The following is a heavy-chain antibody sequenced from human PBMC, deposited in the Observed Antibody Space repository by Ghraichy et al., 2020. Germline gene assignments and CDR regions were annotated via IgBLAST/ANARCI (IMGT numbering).Heavy chain of an antibody. Sequence: SGPTLVKPTQTLTLTCTFSGFSLSTSGVGVGWIRQPPGKALEWLALIYWNDDKRYSPSLKSRLTITKDTSKNQVVLTMTNMDPVDTATYYCAHWSGLEVLTGDFDYWGQGTRVTVSS. CDR2: IYWNDDK. D-gene: IGHD1-7*01. V-gene: IGHV2-5*01. CDR3: AHWSGLEVLTGDFDY. J-gene: IGHJ4*02. CDR1: GFSLSTSGVG.